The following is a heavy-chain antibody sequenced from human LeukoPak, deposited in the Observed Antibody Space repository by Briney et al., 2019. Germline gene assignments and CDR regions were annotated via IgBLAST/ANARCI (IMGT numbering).Heavy chain of an antibody. J-gene: IGHJ4*02. CDR1: GGSISSGPYY. CDR2: IYYGENT. CDR3: ARNYKGSLQ. D-gene: IGHD3-10*01. Sequence: PSETLSLTCTVSGGSISSGPYYWGWIRQPPGKGLEWIGNIYYGENTYYNPSLKSRVTISVDTSKNQFSLKLSSVTAADTAVYYCARNYKGSLQWGQGTLVTVSS. V-gene: IGHV4-39*07.